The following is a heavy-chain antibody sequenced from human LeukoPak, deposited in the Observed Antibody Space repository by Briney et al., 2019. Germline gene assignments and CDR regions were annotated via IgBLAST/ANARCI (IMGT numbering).Heavy chain of an antibody. V-gene: IGHV3-74*01. D-gene: IGHD3-22*01. Sequence: PGGSLRLSCESSGLTFSSYWMHWVRQVPGKGLVWVSRINSDGSSTTYADSVKGRFSISRDNFKNTLYLQMNSLRVEDTAVYYCAKDLGWSYDSSGYQDYWGQGTLVTVSS. CDR2: INSDGSST. J-gene: IGHJ4*02. CDR1: GLTFSSYW. CDR3: AKDLGWSYDSSGYQDY.